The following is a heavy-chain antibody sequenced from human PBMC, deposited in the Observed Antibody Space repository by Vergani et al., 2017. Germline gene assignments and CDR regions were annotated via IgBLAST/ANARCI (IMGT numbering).Heavy chain of an antibody. J-gene: IGHJ4*02. Sequence: EVQLVESGGGLVQPGGSLRLSCAASGFTFSSYRMHWVRQAPGKGLVWVSRINSDGSSTTYADSVKGRFSISRDNAKNTLYLQMTSLRAEDTAVYYCARESDDSSGYYTDCWGYYSDYWGQGTLVTVSS. CDR1: GFTFSSYR. V-gene: IGHV3-74*01. CDR3: ARESDDSSGYYTDCWGYYSDY. D-gene: IGHD3-22*01. CDR2: INSDGSST.